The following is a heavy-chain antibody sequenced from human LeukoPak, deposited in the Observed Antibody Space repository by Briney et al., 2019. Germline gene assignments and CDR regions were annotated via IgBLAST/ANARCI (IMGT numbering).Heavy chain of an antibody. Sequence: ASVKVSCKASGYTFTDYYMHWVRQAPGQGLEWMGWINPSSGGTNYAQKFQGRVAMTRDTSVSTAYTELNRLRSDDTAVYYCASGFMGYDRSGYYDDAFDIWGQGTMVTVSS. CDR2: INPSSGGT. J-gene: IGHJ3*02. V-gene: IGHV1-2*02. CDR3: ASGFMGYDRSGYYDDAFDI. D-gene: IGHD3-22*01. CDR1: GYTFTDYY.